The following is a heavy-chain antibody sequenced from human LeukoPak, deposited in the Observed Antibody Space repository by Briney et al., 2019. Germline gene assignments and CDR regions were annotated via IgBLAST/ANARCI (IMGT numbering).Heavy chain of an antibody. CDR3: ARDPGPYYFDY. Sequence: SGGSLRLSCAASGFTFSDYYMSWIRQAPGKGLEWVSSISSSSSYIYYADSVKGRFTISRDNAKNSLYLQMNSLRAEDTAVYYCARDPGPYYFDYWGQGTLVTVSS. CDR1: GFTFSDYY. CDR2: ISSSSSYI. J-gene: IGHJ4*02. V-gene: IGHV3-11*06.